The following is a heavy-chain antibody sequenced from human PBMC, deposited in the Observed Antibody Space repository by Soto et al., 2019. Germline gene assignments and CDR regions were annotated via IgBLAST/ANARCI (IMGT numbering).Heavy chain of an antibody. V-gene: IGHV4-30-2*01. CDR1: GGSISSGGYS. Sequence: SETLSLTCAVSGGSISSGGYSWSWIRQPPGKGLEWIGYIYHSGSTYYNPSLKSRVTISVDRSKNQFSLKLSSVTAADTAVYYCASARGAMVDYSYYYGMDVWGQGTTVTVSS. CDR2: IYHSGST. J-gene: IGHJ6*02. CDR3: ASARGAMVDYSYYYGMDV. D-gene: IGHD5-18*01.